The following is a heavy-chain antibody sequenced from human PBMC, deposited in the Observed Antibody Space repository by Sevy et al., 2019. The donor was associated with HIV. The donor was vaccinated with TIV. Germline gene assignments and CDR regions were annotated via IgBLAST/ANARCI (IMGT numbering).Heavy chain of an antibody. CDR3: AKPYRIAVAGDYYYSGMDV. V-gene: IGHV3-53*05. CDR2: LYSGGST. J-gene: IGHJ6*02. Sequence: GGSMRLSCTASGFTVSSNYMSWVRQAPGKGLEWVSVLYSGGSTYYADSVKGRFTISRDNSKNSLYLQMNSLRAEDTALYYCAKPYRIAVAGDYYYSGMDVWGQGTTVTVSS. CDR1: GFTVSSNY. D-gene: IGHD6-13*01.